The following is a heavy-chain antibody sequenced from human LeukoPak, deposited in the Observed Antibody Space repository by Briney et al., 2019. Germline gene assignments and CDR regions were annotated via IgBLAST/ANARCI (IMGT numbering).Heavy chain of an antibody. V-gene: IGHV4-34*01. CDR1: GGSFSGYY. J-gene: IGHJ4*02. Sequence: SETLSLTCAVYGGSFSGYYWSWIRQPPGKGLEWIGEINHSGSTNYNPSLKSRVTISVDTSKNQFSLKLSSVTAADTAVYYCARSTPSHESWDYWGQGTLVTVSS. CDR2: INHSGST. CDR3: ARSTPSHESWDY.